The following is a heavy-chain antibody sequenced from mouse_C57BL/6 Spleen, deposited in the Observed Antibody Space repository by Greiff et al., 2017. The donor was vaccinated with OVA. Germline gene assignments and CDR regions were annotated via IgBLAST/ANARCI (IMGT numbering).Heavy chain of an antibody. CDR1: GYTFTTYP. D-gene: IGHD2-2*01. V-gene: IGHV1-47*01. CDR2: FHPYNDDT. Sequence: VQRVESGAELVKPGASVKMSCKASGYTFTTYPIEWMKQNHGKSLEWIGNFHPYNDDTKYNEKFKGKATLTVEKSSSTVYLELSRLTSDDSAVYYCAIIYYGYGWYFDVWGTGTTVTVSS. J-gene: IGHJ1*03. CDR3: AIIYYGYGWYFDV.